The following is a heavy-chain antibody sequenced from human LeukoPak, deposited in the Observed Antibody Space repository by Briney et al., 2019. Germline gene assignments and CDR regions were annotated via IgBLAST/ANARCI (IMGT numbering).Heavy chain of an antibody. CDR1: GYTFTSYG. CDR2: ISAYNGNT. J-gene: IGHJ4*02. Sequence: ASVKVSCKASGYTFTSYGISWVRQAPGQGLEWMGWISAYNGNTNYAQKLQGGVTMTTDTSTSTAYMELRSLRSDDTAVYYCARGIDYYDGSGYTPFNFDYWGQGTLVTVSS. CDR3: ARGIDYYDGSGYTPFNFDY. V-gene: IGHV1-18*01. D-gene: IGHD3-22*01.